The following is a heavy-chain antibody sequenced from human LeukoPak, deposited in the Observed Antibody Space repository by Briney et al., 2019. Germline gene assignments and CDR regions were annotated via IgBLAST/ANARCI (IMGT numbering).Heavy chain of an antibody. Sequence: SETLSLTCGVSGGAIGSGAYSWSWIRQPPGKGLEWIGYISQTGSTDYNPSLKGRVTISGDRSKNQFSLKLTSVTAADTAVYYCARENWPTGPFDSWGQGTLVTVSS. CDR3: ARENWPTGPFDS. J-gene: IGHJ4*02. CDR1: GGAIGSGAYS. CDR2: ISQTGST. D-gene: IGHD1-1*01. V-gene: IGHV4-30-2*01.